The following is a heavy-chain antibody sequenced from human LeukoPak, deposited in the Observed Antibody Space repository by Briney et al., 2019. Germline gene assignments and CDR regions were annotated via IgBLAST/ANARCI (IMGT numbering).Heavy chain of an antibody. V-gene: IGHV3-23*01. Sequence: GGSLKLSCAASGFTFSNYAMNWVRQAPGKGLEWVSGISGTGGSTYYADSVKGRFTISGDNSKNTLYLEMNSLRGEDTAVYYCAKAPSGWYYYYGMDVWGQGTTVTVSS. D-gene: IGHD6-19*01. CDR3: AKAPSGWYYYYGMDV. CDR2: ISGTGGST. J-gene: IGHJ6*02. CDR1: GFTFSNYA.